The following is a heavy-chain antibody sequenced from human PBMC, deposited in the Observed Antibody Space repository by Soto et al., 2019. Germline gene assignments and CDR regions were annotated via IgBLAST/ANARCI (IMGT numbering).Heavy chain of an antibody. CDR3: AKALCLPCPGHDAFDI. V-gene: IGHV3-30*18. J-gene: IGHJ3*02. CDR2: ISYDGSHE. Sequence: GGSLRLSCAASGFTFSGYGMHWVRQAPGKGLEWVAVISYDGSHEYYADSVKGRFTISRDNSKNTLYLQMNSLRPEDTAVYYCAKALCLPCPGHDAFDIWGQGTMVTVSS. CDR1: GFTFSGYG.